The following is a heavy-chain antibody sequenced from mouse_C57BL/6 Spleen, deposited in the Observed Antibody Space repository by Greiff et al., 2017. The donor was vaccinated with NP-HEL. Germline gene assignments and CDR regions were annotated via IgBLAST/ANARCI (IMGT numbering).Heavy chain of an antibody. D-gene: IGHD1-1*01. CDR2: IDPSDSET. CDR1: GYTFTSYW. Sequence: QVQLQQPGAELVRPGSSVKLSCKASGYTFTSYWMHWVKQRPIQGLEWIGNIDPSDSETHYNQKFKDKATLTVDKSSSTAYMQLSSLTSEDSAVYYCATGDGSSYGYFDVWGTGTTVTVSS. J-gene: IGHJ1*03. V-gene: IGHV1-52*01. CDR3: ATGDGSSYGYFDV.